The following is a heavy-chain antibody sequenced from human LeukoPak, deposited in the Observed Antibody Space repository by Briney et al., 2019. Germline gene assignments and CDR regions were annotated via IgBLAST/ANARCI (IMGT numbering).Heavy chain of an antibody. J-gene: IGHJ4*02. CDR2: IYYSGST. CDR3: ARLHPPTSFDY. CDR1: GGSISSYY. V-gene: IGHV4-59*01. Sequence: SETLSLTCTVSGGSISSYYWSWIRQPPGKGLEWIGYIYYSGSTNYNPSLKSRVTISVDTSKNQFSLKLSSVTAADTAVYYCARLHPPTSFDYWGQGTLVTVSS.